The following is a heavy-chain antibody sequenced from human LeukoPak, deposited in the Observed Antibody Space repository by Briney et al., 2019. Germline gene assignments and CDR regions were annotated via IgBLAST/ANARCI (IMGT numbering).Heavy chain of an antibody. J-gene: IGHJ4*02. V-gene: IGHV4-39*01. CDR2: IYYTGST. Sequence: SETLSLTCTVSGGSISSSSYYWGWIRQPPGKGLEWIGSIYYTGSTYYNPSLKSRVTISVDTSKNQFSLKLSSVTAAETAVYYCARHYGSGLSYFDYWGQGTPVTVSS. CDR3: ARHYGSGLSYFDY. D-gene: IGHD3-10*01. CDR1: GGSISSSSYY.